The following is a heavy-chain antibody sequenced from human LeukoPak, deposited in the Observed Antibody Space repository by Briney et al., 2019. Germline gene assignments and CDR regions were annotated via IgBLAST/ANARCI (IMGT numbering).Heavy chain of an antibody. Sequence: SGPTLVNPTQTLTLTCTFSGFSLSTSGVGVGWIRQPPGKALEWLALIYWDDDKRYSPSLKSRLTITKDTSKNQVVLTMTNMDPADTATYYCAHGLEYSYGYNYYYYGMDVWGKGTTVTVSS. CDR3: AHGLEYSYGYNYYYYGMDV. D-gene: IGHD5-18*01. V-gene: IGHV2-5*02. CDR2: IYWDDDK. CDR1: GFSLSTSGVG. J-gene: IGHJ6*04.